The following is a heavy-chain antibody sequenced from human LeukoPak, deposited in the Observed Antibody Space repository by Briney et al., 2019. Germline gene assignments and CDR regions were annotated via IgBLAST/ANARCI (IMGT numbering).Heavy chain of an antibody. CDR3: ASGTIIAN. Sequence: PGGSLRLSCAASGFTFSSYEMNGGRQAPGKGLEWGSYISSSGSAIYYADSVKGRFTISSDNAKNSLYLHMNSLSAEDTAVYYCASGTIIANWGQGTLVTVSS. D-gene: IGHD2-21*01. CDR1: GFTFSSYE. J-gene: IGHJ4*02. CDR2: ISSSGSAI. V-gene: IGHV3-48*03.